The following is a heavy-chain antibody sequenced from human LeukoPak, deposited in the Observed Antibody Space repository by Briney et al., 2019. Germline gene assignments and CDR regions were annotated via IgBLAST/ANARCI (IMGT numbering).Heavy chain of an antibody. J-gene: IGHJ4*02. CDR3: ARDPLTIFGVVIPCDY. V-gene: IGHV1-69*04. CDR1: GGTFSSYA. Sequence: ASVKVSCKASGGTFSSYAISWVRQAPGQGLEWMGRIIPILGIANYAQKFQGRVTITADKSTSTAYMELSSLRSDDTAVYYCARDPLTIFGVVIPCDYWGQGTLVTVSS. CDR2: IIPILGIA. D-gene: IGHD3-3*01.